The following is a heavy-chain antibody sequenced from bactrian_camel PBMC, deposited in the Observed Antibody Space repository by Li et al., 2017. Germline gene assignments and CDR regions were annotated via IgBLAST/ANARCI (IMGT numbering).Heavy chain of an antibody. Sequence: HVQLVESGGGSVQAGGSLRLSCDASGYRYRYYSIGWFRQPPGLPGAEREGVAALDNTGGIMYADSVKGRFTISEDNSKRTLYLQMDSLKPEDSAMYLCGIRGSDVVAIAPTFVGMYHWGKGTQVTVS. V-gene: IGHV3S53*01. D-gene: IGHD7*01. CDR2: LDNTGGI. J-gene: IGHJ7*01. CDR1: GYRYRYYS.